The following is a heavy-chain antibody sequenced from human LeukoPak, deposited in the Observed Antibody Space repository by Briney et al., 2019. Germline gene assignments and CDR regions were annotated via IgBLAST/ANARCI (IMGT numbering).Heavy chain of an antibody. CDR3: ARDVYACSNGVCYRDRFDY. D-gene: IGHD2-8*01. CDR1: GGSISNNDYY. J-gene: IGHJ4*02. CDR2: IYYSGST. Sequence: SETLSLTCTVSGGSISNNDYYWGWIRQPPGKGLEWIGSIYYSGSTYYNPSLKSRVTISVDTSKNQFSMKLSSATAADTAVYYCARDVYACSNGVCYRDRFDYWGQGTLVTVSS. V-gene: IGHV4-39*07.